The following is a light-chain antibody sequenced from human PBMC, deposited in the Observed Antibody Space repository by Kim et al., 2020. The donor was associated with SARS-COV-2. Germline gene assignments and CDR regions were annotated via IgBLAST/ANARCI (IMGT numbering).Light chain of an antibody. V-gene: IGKV3-11*01. J-gene: IGKJ4*01. Sequence: PGESATLSCRASQSVSSYLAWYQQRPGQAPRLLIYDASNRATGIPARFSGSGSETDFTLTISSLEPEDFAVYYCQQHSNWPPALTFGGGTKVDIK. CDR3: QQHSNWPPALT. CDR2: DAS. CDR1: QSVSSY.